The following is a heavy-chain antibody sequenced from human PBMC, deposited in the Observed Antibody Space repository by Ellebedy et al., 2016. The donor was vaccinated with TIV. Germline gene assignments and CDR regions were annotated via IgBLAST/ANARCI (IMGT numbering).Heavy chain of an antibody. V-gene: IGHV3-23*01. CDR3: TRGKARTGYQYGMDL. Sequence: GESLKISCAASGFTFSSYAMSWVRQAPGKGLEWVSAISGSGGSTYYADSVKGRFTISRDNSKNTVFLQMNSLRAEDTAVYFCTRGKARTGYQYGMDLWGQGTTVAVSS. CDR1: GFTFSSYA. D-gene: IGHD6-13*01. J-gene: IGHJ6*02. CDR2: ISGSGGST.